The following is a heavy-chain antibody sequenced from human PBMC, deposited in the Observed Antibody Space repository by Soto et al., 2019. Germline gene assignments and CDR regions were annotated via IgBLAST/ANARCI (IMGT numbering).Heavy chain of an antibody. CDR3: ARGVADFWCDSYLPYFFDY. CDR2: SNAGNGNA. CDR1: GVTFTSYA. D-gene: IGHD3-3*01. V-gene: IGHV1-3*01. J-gene: IGHJ4*02. Sequence: GVSVKASCKASGVTFTSYAISWLCQSSGKGLEWMEWSNAGNGNAKYSQTFQGRVTITRDTPASAAYMELSSLRSEDTAVYCCARGVADFWCDSYLPYFFDYWGQGTLVTVYS.